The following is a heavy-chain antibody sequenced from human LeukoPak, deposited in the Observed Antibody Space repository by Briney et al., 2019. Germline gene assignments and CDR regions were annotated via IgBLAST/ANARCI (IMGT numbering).Heavy chain of an antibody. V-gene: IGHV3-30-3*01. CDR3: ARGVNPGRIQSEPGTHFDY. CDR2: ISYDGSNK. CDR1: GFTFSSYA. Sequence: GGSLRLSCAASGFTFSSYAMHWVRQAPGKGLEWVAVISYDGSNKYYADSVKGRFTISRDNSKNTLYLQMNSLRAEDTAVYYCARGVNPGRIQSEPGTHFDYWGQGTLVTVSS. D-gene: IGHD1-14*01. J-gene: IGHJ4*02.